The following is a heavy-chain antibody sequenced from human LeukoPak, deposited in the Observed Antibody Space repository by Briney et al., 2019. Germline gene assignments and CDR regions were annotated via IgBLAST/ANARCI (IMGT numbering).Heavy chain of an antibody. D-gene: IGHD6-25*01. V-gene: IGHV4-31*03. CDR1: GGSISSGGYS. Sequence: SQTLSLTCTVSGGSISSGGYSWSWLRQHPGQGLEWIGYIYYSGSTYYNPSLKSRVTISVDTSKNQFSLKLSSVTAADTAVYYCARDQIGLSATFYYYGMDVWGQGTTVTVSS. CDR3: ARDQIGLSATFYYYGMDV. CDR2: IYYSGST. J-gene: IGHJ6*02.